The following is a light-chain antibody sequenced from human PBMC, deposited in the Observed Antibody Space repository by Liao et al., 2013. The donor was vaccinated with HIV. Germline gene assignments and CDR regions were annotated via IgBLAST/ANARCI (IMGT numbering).Light chain of an antibody. V-gene: IGLV3-1*01. CDR3: QVWDSGSDLWV. CDR2: QDT. Sequence: SYELAQPPSVSVSPGQTASITCSGDKLGDKYACWYQQKPGQSPVLVIYQDTKRPSGIPERFSGSNSGNTATLTISRVEAGDEADYYCQVWDSGSDLWVFGGGTKLTVL. CDR1: KLGDKY. J-gene: IGLJ3*02.